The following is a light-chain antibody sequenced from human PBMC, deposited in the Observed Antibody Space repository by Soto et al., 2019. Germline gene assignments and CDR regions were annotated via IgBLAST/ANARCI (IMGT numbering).Light chain of an antibody. CDR2: DTS. CDR1: TGTLTSGHF. Sequence: QAVVTQEPSLTVSPGGTVTLTCGSRTGTLTSGHFPYWFQQKPGQAPRALIFDTSKKYSWTPARFSGSLLGGKAALTLSGAQPEEEADYYCLLYFDVARVFGGGTQLTVL. CDR3: LLYFDVARV. V-gene: IGLV7-46*01. J-gene: IGLJ2*01.